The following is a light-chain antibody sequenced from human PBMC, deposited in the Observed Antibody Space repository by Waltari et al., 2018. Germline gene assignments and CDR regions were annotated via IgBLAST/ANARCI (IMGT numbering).Light chain of an antibody. J-gene: IGLJ2*01. CDR3: QAWDSNTAGGV. CDR1: KLGEKY. Sequence: SYELTQPPSVSVSPGQTASITCYGDKLGEKYACWYQQKPGQSPVLVIYQDNKRPSGIPERFSGSNSGNTVTLTISGTQALDEADYYCQAWDSNTAGGVFGGGTKLTVL. V-gene: IGLV3-1*01. CDR2: QDN.